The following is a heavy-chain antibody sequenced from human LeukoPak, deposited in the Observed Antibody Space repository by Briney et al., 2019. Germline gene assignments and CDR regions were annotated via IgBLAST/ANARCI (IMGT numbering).Heavy chain of an antibody. V-gene: IGHV3-9*03. CDR3: AKDMGPYDSSGFDY. J-gene: IGHJ4*02. Sequence: GGSLRLSCAASGFTFDDYAMHWVRQAPGKGLEWVSGISWNSGSIGYADSVKGRFTISRDNAKNSLYLQMNSLRAEDMALYYCAKDMGPYDSSGFDYWGQGNLVTVSS. CDR2: ISWNSGSI. CDR1: GFTFDDYA. D-gene: IGHD3-22*01.